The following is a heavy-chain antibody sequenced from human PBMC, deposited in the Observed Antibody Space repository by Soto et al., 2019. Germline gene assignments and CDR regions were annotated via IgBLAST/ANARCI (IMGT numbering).Heavy chain of an antibody. J-gene: IGHJ6*02. CDR3: ARERYCSSTSCYIYYYYYGMDV. V-gene: IGHV1-18*01. CDR2: ISAYNGNT. CDR1: GYTFTSYG. D-gene: IGHD2-2*01. Sequence: WASVKVSCKASGYTFTSYGISWVRQAPGQGLEWMGWISAYNGNTNYAQKLQGRVTMTTDTSTSTAYMELRSLRSDDTAVYYCARERYCSSTSCYIYYYYYGMDVWGQGTTVTVSS.